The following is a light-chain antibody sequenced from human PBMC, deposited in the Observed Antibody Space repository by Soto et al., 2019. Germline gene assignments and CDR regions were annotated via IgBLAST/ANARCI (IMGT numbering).Light chain of an antibody. Sequence: AIQLTQSPSSLSASVGDRVTITCRASQGINSALAWYQQKPGKSPKVLIYYASNLESGVPSRFSGSGSGKDFTLTINSLQPEDFAAYYCQHFNGYPLAFGGGTKVEIK. CDR2: YAS. CDR3: QHFNGYPLA. J-gene: IGKJ4*01. CDR1: QGINSA. V-gene: IGKV1-13*02.